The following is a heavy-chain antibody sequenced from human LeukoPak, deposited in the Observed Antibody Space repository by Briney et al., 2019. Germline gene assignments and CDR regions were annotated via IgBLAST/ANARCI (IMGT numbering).Heavy chain of an antibody. Sequence: GGTLRLSCAASGFSFSGYGVSWVRQAPGKGLEWVSAISGSGGSTYYADSVKGRFTISRDNSKNTLYLQMNSLRAEDTAIYYCATYRQVLLPFESWGQGTLVTVSS. CDR2: ISGSGGST. CDR3: ATYRQVLLPFES. J-gene: IGHJ4*02. D-gene: IGHD2-8*02. V-gene: IGHV3-23*01. CDR1: GFSFSGYG.